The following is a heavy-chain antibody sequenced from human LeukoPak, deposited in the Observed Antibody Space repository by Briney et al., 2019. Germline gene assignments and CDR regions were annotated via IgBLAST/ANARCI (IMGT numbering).Heavy chain of an antibody. D-gene: IGHD4-17*01. Sequence: GGSLRLSCAASGFTFSNAWMSWVRQAPGKGLEWVGRIKSKTDGGTTDYAAPVKGRFTISRDDSKNTLYLQMNSLKTEDTAVYYCTTGTTVRYYYYYYVDVWGKGTTVTVSS. J-gene: IGHJ6*03. CDR2: IKSKTDGGTT. CDR3: TTGTTVRYYYYYYVDV. V-gene: IGHV3-15*01. CDR1: GFTFSNAW.